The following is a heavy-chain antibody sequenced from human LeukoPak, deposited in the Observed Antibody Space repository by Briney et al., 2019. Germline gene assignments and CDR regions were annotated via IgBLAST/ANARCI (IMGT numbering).Heavy chain of an antibody. Sequence: GESLKISCKGSGYSFTSYWIGWVRQMPGKGLEWMGIIYPGDSDTRYSPSFQGQVTISAVKSITTAYLQWSSLKASDTAMYYCARASMTTVTAFDYWGQGTLVTVSS. CDR2: IYPGDSDT. CDR1: GYSFTSYW. V-gene: IGHV5-51*01. J-gene: IGHJ4*02. CDR3: ARASMTTVTAFDY. D-gene: IGHD4-17*01.